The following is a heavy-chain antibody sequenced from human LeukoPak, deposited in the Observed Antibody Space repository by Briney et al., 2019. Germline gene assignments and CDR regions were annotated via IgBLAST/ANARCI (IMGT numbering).Heavy chain of an antibody. CDR3: ARDVYGSGSYYGLPFDY. D-gene: IGHD3-10*01. CDR2: ISSSSSTI. V-gene: IGHV3-48*01. Sequence: PGGSLRLSCAASGFTFSSYSMNWVRQAPGKGLEWVSYISSSSSTIYYADSVKGRFTISRDNAKNSLYLQMNSLRAEDTAVYYCARDVYGSGSYYGLPFDYWGQGTLVTVSS. J-gene: IGHJ4*02. CDR1: GFTFSSYS.